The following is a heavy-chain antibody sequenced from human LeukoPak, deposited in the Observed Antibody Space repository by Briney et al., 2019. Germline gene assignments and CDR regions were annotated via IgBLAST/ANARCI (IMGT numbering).Heavy chain of an antibody. D-gene: IGHD2-15*01. CDR3: ARARASGRSGFDY. CDR2: ISSSSSTI. V-gene: IGHV3-48*02. J-gene: IGHJ4*02. CDR1: GYTLTELS. Sequence: ASVKVSCKVSGYTLTELSMNWVRQAPGKGLEWVSYISSSSSTIYYADSVKGRFTISRDNAKNSLDLQMNSLRDEDTAVYYCARARASGRSGFDYWGQGTLVTVSS.